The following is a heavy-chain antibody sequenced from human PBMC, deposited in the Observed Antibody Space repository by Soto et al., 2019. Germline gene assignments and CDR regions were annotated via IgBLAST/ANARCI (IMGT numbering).Heavy chain of an antibody. CDR3: ARHNYGSGSTYFDY. D-gene: IGHD3-10*01. V-gene: IGHV4-59*08. CDR2: IYYSGST. Sequence: QVQLQESGPGLVKPSETLSLTCTVSGGSISSYYWSWIRQPPGKGLEWIGYIYYSGSTNYNPSLKSRVTKSVDTSKNQFSLKPNSMTAADTAVYYCARHNYGSGSTYFDYWGQGTLVTVSS. J-gene: IGHJ4*02. CDR1: GGSISSYY.